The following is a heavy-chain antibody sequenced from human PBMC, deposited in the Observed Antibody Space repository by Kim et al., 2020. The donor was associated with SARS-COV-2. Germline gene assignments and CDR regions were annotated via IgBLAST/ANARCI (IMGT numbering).Heavy chain of an antibody. D-gene: IGHD1-1*01. CDR2: IRSKANSYAT. J-gene: IGHJ3*02. CDR3: TRVPGTTLDFWDAFDI. V-gene: IGHV3-73*01. Sequence: GGSLRLSCGASGFTFSGSAMHWVRQASGKGLEWVGRIRSKANSYATGYVESVKGRFTISRDDSRNTAYLQMNSLKTEDTPVYYCTRVPGTTLDFWDAFDIWGQGTMVTVSS. CDR1: GFTFSGSA.